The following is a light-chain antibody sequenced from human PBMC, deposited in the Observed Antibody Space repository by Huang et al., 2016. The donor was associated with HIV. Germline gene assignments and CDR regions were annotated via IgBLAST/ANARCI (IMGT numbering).Light chain of an antibody. CDR1: QGINSH. V-gene: IGKV3-15*01. Sequence: EIVMTQSPATLSVSPGERATLSWRASQGINSHLAWYQQQPGQAPRLLLYGASTRATGVPARFSGRGSGTEFTLNISNLQSEDFAVYYCQQYNSWPPITFGQGTRLEI. J-gene: IGKJ5*01. CDR2: GAS. CDR3: QQYNSWPPIT.